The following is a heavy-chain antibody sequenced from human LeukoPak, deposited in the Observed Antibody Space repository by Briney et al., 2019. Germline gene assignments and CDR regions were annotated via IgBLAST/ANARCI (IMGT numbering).Heavy chain of an antibody. J-gene: IGHJ5*02. CDR3: ARTYYYGSGTRYWFDP. Sequence: GESLQISFKGSGYSFTSYWIGWVRRLPGKGLEWMGIIYPGDSDTRYSPSFQGQVTISADKSISTAYLQWSSLKASDTAMYYCARTYYYGSGTRYWFDPWGQGTLVTVSS. CDR1: GYSFTSYW. V-gene: IGHV5-51*01. CDR2: IYPGDSDT. D-gene: IGHD3-10*01.